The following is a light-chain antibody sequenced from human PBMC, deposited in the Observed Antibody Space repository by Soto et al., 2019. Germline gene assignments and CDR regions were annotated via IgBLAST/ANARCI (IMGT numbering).Light chain of an antibody. V-gene: IGKV1-39*01. J-gene: IGKJ1*01. Sequence: DIQMTQSPSSLSASVGDRVTITCRASQSISSYLNWYQQKPGKAPKLLIYDASSLESGVPSRFSGSGSGTEFTLTISCLQSEDFATYYCQQYYSYPPTFGQGTKVDIK. CDR3: QQYYSYPPT. CDR2: DAS. CDR1: QSISSY.